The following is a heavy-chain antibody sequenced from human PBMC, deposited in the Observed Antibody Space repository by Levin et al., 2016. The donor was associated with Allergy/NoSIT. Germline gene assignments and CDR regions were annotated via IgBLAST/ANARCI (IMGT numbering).Heavy chain of an antibody. D-gene: IGHD3-9*01. CDR3: AKVPSYRDVLTGGWGLDV. CDR2: IGFDEFNK. J-gene: IGHJ6*02. Sequence: GESLKISCAASGFIFSSYDMHWVRQAPGKGPEWVAFIGFDEFNKDYLDSVRGRFSISRDNSRSTLYLEMNSLRADDTAVYHCAKVPSYRDVLTGGWGLDVWGQGTTVTVSS. V-gene: IGHV3-30*02. CDR1: GFIFSSYD.